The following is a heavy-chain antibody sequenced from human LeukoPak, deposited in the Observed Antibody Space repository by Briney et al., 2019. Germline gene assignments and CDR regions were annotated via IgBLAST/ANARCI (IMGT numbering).Heavy chain of an antibody. CDR2: IRSKGYGWTT. J-gene: IGHJ4*02. CDR1: GFTFGAYP. V-gene: IGHV3-49*03. CDR3: TRDYGDVEY. Sequence: PGRSLRLXCTASGFTFGAYPMSWFRQAPGKRLEWVGFIRSKGYGWTTEYAASVKGRPTISRDDSKNIAYLQMNSLKTEDAAVYFCTRDYGDVEYWGQGTLVTVSS. D-gene: IGHD4-17*01.